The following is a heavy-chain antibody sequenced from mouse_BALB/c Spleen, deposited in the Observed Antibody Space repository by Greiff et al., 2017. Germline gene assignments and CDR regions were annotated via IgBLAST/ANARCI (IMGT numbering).Heavy chain of an antibody. V-gene: IGHV1S81*02. D-gene: IGHD1-1*01. CDR2: INPGNGGT. CDR1: GYTFTSYY. J-gene: IGHJ2*01. CDR3: TRGSYGPSDY. Sequence: QVQLKQPGAELVEPGASVKLSCKASGYTFTSYYMYWVKQRPGQGLEWIGVINPGNGGTNFNEKFKSKATLTVDKSSSTAYMQLSSLTSEDSAVYYCTRGSYGPSDYWGQGTTLTVSS.